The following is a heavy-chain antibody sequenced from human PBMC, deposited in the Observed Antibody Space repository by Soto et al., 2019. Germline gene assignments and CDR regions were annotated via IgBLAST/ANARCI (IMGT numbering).Heavy chain of an antibody. CDR3: ARDEGLEATGAFDI. J-gene: IGHJ3*02. D-gene: IGHD1-1*01. V-gene: IGHV4-31*03. Sequence: SQTLSLTCTVSGGSISSGGYYWSWIRQHPGKGLEWIGYIYYSGSTYYNPSLKSRVTISVDTSKNQFSLKLSSVTAADTAVYYCARDEGLEATGAFDIWGQGTMVTVSS. CDR2: IYYSGST. CDR1: GGSISSGGYY.